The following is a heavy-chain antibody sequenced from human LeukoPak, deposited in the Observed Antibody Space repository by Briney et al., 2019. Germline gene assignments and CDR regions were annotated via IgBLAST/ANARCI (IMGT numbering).Heavy chain of an antibody. CDR2: IKQDGSDK. CDR1: GLTFSNYW. Sequence: GGSLRLSCAASGLTFSNYWMSWVRQAPGKGLEWVASIKQDGSDKYYVDSVKGRFTISRDNAENSLYLQMNSLRAEDTAVYYCARYTQTPGDWGQGTLVTVSS. CDR3: ARYTQTPGD. V-gene: IGHV3-7*04. D-gene: IGHD7-27*01. J-gene: IGHJ4*02.